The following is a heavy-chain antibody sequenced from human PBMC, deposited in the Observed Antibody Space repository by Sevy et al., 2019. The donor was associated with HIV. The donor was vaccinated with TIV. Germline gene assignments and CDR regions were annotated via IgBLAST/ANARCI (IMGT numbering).Heavy chain of an antibody. CDR2: ISWNSGHI. J-gene: IGHJ4*02. CDR1: GFTFDDYA. V-gene: IGHV3-9*03. D-gene: IGHD4-17*01. Sequence: GGSLRLSCAASGFTFDDYAMHWVRQAPGKGLEWVSGISWNSGHIGYADSVKGRFTISRDNAKNSLYLQMNSLRAEDMALYYCAKDRSYGGNSFDFWGQGTLVTVSS. CDR3: AKDRSYGGNSFDF.